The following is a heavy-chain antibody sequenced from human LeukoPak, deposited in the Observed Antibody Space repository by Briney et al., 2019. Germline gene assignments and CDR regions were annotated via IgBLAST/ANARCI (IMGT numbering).Heavy chain of an antibody. CDR3: AREYDTSGYYPYYFDY. CDR1: GYSFSTYG. Sequence: ASVKVSCKASGYSFSTYGISWVRQAPGQGLEWVGWVSPYNGNTNYAQKIQGRVTMTTDTSTSTAYMELRSLESDDTAAYYCAREYDTSGYYPYYFDYWGQGTLVTVSS. V-gene: IGHV1-18*01. J-gene: IGHJ4*02. D-gene: IGHD3-22*01. CDR2: VSPYNGNT.